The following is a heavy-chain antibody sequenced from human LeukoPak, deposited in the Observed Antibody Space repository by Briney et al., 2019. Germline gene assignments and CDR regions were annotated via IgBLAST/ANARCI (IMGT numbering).Heavy chain of an antibody. V-gene: IGHV3-23*01. D-gene: IGHD6-19*01. CDR1: GFTFSSYA. CDR3: AKERSSGWPFDY. CDR2: IGGSGGRT. Sequence: PGGSLRLSCAASGFTFSSYAMTWVRQAPGKGLEWVAAIGGSGGRTYYADSVKGRFTISRDNSKNTLYQQMNSLRAEDTAVYYCAKERSSGWPFDYWGQGTLVTVSS. J-gene: IGHJ4*02.